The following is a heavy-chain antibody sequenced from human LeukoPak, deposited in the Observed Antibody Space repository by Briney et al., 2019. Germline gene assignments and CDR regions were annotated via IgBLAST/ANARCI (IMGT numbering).Heavy chain of an antibody. CDR3: ARALLGTQLYFDY. CDR2: ISYDGSNK. D-gene: IGHD1-14*01. Sequence: GRSLRLSCAASGFTFSSYAMHWVRQAPGKGLEWVAVISYDGSNKYYADSVKGRFTISRDNSKNTLYLQMNSLRAEDTAVYYCARALLGTQLYFDYWGQGTLVTVSS. J-gene: IGHJ4*02. V-gene: IGHV3-30-3*01. CDR1: GFTFSSYA.